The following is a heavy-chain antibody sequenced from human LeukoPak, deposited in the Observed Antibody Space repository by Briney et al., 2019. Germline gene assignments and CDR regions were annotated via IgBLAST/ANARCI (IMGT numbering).Heavy chain of an antibody. Sequence: GGSLRLSCAASGFTFSSYGMHWVRQAPGKGLEWVAVISYDGSNKYYADSVKGRFTISRDNSKNTLYLQMNSLRAEDTAVYYCARVAAAGTSYYHYYMDVWGKGTTVTVSS. CDR3: ARVAAAGTSYYHYYMDV. CDR2: ISYDGSNK. V-gene: IGHV3-30*03. D-gene: IGHD6-13*01. CDR1: GFTFSSYG. J-gene: IGHJ6*03.